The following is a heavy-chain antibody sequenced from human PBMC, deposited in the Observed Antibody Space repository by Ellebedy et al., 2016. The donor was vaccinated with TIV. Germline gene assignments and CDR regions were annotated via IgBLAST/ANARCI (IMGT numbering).Heavy chain of an antibody. V-gene: IGHV5-51*01. CDR3: ARLWFGHSGQKNGQVDY. D-gene: IGHD3-10*01. CDR2: IYPGDSDT. Sequence: GESLKISXKGSGYSFSSYWIAWVRQMPGKGLEWMGIIYPGDSDTRYSPSFQGQVTISADKSISTAYLQWSSLKASDTAMYYCARLWFGHSGQKNGQVDYWGQGTLVTVSS. J-gene: IGHJ4*02. CDR1: GYSFSSYW.